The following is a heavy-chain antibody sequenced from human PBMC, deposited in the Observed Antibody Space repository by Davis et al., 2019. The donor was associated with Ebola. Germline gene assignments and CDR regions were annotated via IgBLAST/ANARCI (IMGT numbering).Heavy chain of an antibody. V-gene: IGHV1-46*01. CDR1: GYTFTSYG. D-gene: IGHD3-10*01. Sequence: ASVTVSCKASGYTFTSYGISWVRQAPGQGLEWMGLINPSIGNTSLAQKFQGRVTLTRDTSTSTVHMDLSSLNSEDTAIYYCASGEFVDFWGQGTLVTVSS. J-gene: IGHJ4*02. CDR2: INPSIGNT. CDR3: ASGEFVDF.